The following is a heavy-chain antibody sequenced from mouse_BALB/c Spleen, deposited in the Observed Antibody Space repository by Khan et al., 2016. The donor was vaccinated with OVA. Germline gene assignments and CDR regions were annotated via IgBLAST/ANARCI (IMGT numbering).Heavy chain of an antibody. CDR3: ARGYFGNYEFAY. Sequence: QVQLQQSGAELVKPGASVKLSRKTSGYTFTSYWIQWVKQRPGQGLGWIGEIFPGTGTTYYNENFKGKATLTLDTSSTTAYMQLSSLTSEDSAVYFCARGYFGNYEFAYWGQGTLVTVSA. D-gene: IGHD2-1*01. V-gene: IGHV1S132*01. J-gene: IGHJ3*01. CDR1: GYTFTSYW. CDR2: IFPGTGTT.